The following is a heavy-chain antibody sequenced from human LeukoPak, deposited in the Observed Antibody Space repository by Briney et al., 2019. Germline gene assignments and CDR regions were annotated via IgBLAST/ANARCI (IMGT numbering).Heavy chain of an antibody. CDR2: FDPEDGET. CDR1: GYTLTELS. CDR3: ARGGPADGTVNIFDY. V-gene: IGHV1-24*01. D-gene: IGHD4-17*01. Sequence: ASVKVSCKVSGYTLTELSMHWVRRAPGKGLEWMGGFDPEDGETIYAQKFQGRVTMTEDTSTDTAYMELSSLRSEDTAVYYCARGGPADGTVNIFDYCGQGTLVTVSS. J-gene: IGHJ4*02.